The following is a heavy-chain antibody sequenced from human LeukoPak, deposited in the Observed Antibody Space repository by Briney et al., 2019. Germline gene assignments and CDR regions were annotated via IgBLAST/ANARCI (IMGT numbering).Heavy chain of an antibody. J-gene: IGHJ4*02. Sequence: PGGSLRLSCAASGFTFSNAWMSWVRQALGKGLEWVGRIKSKFDGGTPDYAAPVKGRFTLSRDDSKNTLYLQMNSLKTEDTAVYYSTTSGEVAVAASNYWGQGTLVTVSS. CDR3: TTSGEVAVAASNY. D-gene: IGHD6-19*01. CDR1: GFTFSNAW. CDR2: IKSKFDGGTP. V-gene: IGHV3-15*01.